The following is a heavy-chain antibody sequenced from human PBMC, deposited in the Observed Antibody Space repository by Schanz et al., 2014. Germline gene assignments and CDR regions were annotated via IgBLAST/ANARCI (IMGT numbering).Heavy chain of an antibody. V-gene: IGHV1-18*04. CDR2: ISADNGNT. CDR1: GYSFNLFG. Sequence: QVQLVQSGAEVQKPGASVMLSCKTSGYSFNLFGVSWVRQAPGQGLEWMGWISADNGNTNYAQRLQGRVTMTTDTSTSTAYMELSNLRSEDTAVYYCARAGQDYSDSSGYATYYFGNWGQGTLVTVSS. D-gene: IGHD3-22*01. J-gene: IGHJ4*02. CDR3: ARAGQDYSDSSGYATYYFGN.